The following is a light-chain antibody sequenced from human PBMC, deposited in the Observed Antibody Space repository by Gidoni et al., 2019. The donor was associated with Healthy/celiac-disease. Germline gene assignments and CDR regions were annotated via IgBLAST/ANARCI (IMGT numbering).Light chain of an antibody. Sequence: AIHMTQSPSSLSASVGDRVTITCRASQGIRNDLGWYQQKPGKAPKLLIYAASSLQSGVPSRFSGSGSGTDFTLTISSLQPEDFATYYCLQDYNYPGTFXQXTKVEIK. CDR2: AAS. CDR3: LQDYNYPGT. V-gene: IGKV1-6*01. J-gene: IGKJ1*01. CDR1: QGIRND.